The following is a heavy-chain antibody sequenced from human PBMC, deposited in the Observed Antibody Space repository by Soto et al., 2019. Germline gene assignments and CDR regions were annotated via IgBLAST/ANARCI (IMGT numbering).Heavy chain of an antibody. J-gene: IGHJ4*02. D-gene: IGHD4-4*01. Sequence: SETLSLTCTVSGGSVSSGSYYWSWIRQPPGKGLEWIGYIYYSGSTNYDPSLKSRVTISTDTSKNQFSLKLSSVIAADTAVYYCATTYSYYANFDNWGQGTLVTVSS. CDR2: IYYSGST. CDR1: GGSVSSGSYY. CDR3: ATTYSYYANFDN. V-gene: IGHV4-61*01.